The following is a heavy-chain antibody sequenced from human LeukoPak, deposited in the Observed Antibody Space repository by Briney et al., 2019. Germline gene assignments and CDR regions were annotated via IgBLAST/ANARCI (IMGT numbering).Heavy chain of an antibody. CDR2: IYYSGST. CDR3: ARQRPYYYDGSGYYDP. Sequence: SETLSLTCTVSGGYISSYYRSWIRQSPGKGLEWIGYIYYSGSTNCNPSLKSRVTISVDTSKNQFSLKLSSVTAADTAVYYCARQRPYYYDGSGYYDPWGQGILVTVSS. J-gene: IGHJ5*02. CDR1: GGYISSYY. D-gene: IGHD3-22*01. V-gene: IGHV4-59*08.